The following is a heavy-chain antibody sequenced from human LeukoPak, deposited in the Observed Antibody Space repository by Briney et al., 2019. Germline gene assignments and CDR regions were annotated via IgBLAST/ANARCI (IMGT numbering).Heavy chain of an antibody. Sequence: PSETLSPTCTVSGGSISSYYWNWIRQPPAKGLEWIGYIYYSGTTNYNPSLKRRVSISVDTSKNQFSLKLSSVTAADTAVYYCARSPYVWGSYPYYFYYWGQGTLVTVSS. J-gene: IGHJ4*02. CDR1: GGSISSYY. D-gene: IGHD3-16*02. V-gene: IGHV4-59*01. CDR2: IYYSGTT. CDR3: ARSPYVWGSYPYYFYY.